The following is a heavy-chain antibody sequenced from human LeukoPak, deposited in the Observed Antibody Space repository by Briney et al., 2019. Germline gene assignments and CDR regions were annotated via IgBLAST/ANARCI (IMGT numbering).Heavy chain of an antibody. Sequence: GGSLRLSCAASGFTFSSYSMNWVRQAPGKGLEWVSSISSSSSYIYYADSVKGRFTISRDNTKNSLYLQMNSLRAEDTAVYYCVCARNYPSAFDIWGQGTVVTVSS. CDR1: GFTFSSYS. J-gene: IGHJ3*02. V-gene: IGHV3-21*01. CDR3: VCARNYPSAFDI. D-gene: IGHD1-7*01. CDR2: ISSSSSYI.